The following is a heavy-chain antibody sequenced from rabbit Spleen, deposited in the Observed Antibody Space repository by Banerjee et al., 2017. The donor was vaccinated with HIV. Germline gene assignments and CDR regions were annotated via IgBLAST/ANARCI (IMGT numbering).Heavy chain of an antibody. Sequence: QLVESGGGLVQPGGSLKLSCKASGFDFSTYYMSWVRQAPGKGLEWIGYIDPIFGTTYYASWVNGRFSISRENTQNTVSLQLNSLTAADTATYFCARDPAYASSSGYNIPYLWGPGTLVTVS. CDR1: GFDFSTYY. CDR3: ARDPAYASSSGYNIPYL. V-gene: IGHV1S7*01. J-gene: IGHJ4*01. D-gene: IGHD1-1*01. CDR2: IDPIFGTT.